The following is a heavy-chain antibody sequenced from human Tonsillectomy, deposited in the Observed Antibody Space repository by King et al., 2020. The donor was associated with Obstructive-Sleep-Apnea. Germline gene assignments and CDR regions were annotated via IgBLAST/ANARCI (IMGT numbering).Heavy chain of an antibody. Sequence: QLQESGPGLVKPSETLSLTCTVSGYSISSGYYWGWIRQPPGKGLEWIGSCSHGGSTYYNPSLKSRVTISVDTSKNQFSLKLSAVTAADTAVYSCAREGYCSGGTCYSAYWGQGTLVTVSS. V-gene: IGHV4-38-2*02. CDR1: GYSISSGYY. J-gene: IGHJ4*02. D-gene: IGHD2-15*01. CDR3: AREGYCSGGTCYSAY. CDR2: CSHGGST.